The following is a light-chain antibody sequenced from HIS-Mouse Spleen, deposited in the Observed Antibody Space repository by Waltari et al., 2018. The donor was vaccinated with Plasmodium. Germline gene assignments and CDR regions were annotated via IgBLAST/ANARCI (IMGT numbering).Light chain of an antibody. J-gene: IGKJ1*01. CDR1: QSISSY. Sequence: DIQMTQSPSSLSASVADRVTITYRASQSISSYLNWYQQKPGKAPQLLIYASSSLQSAVQSRFSGSGSGTDVTLTTSSLQPEDFATYYCQQSYSTPWTFGQGTEVEIK. CDR2: ASS. V-gene: IGKV1-39*01. CDR3: QQSYSTPWT.